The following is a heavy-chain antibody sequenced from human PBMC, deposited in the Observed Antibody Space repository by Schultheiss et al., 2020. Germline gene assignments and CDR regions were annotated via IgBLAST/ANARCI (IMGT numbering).Heavy chain of an antibody. Sequence: SQTLSLTCTVSGGSISSSSYYWGWIRQPPGKGLEWIGSIYYSGSTYYNPSLKSRVTISVDTSKNQFSLKLSSVTAADTAVYYCARDRAGIVDTWGQGTLVTVSS. CDR2: IYYSGST. CDR3: ARDRAGIVDT. J-gene: IGHJ5*02. CDR1: GGSISSSSYY. V-gene: IGHV4-39*07. D-gene: IGHD6-13*01.